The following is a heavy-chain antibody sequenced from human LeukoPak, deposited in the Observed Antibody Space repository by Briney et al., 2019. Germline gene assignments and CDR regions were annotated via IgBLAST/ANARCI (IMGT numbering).Heavy chain of an antibody. J-gene: IGHJ5*02. CDR3: ARWSVLLWFGEFDP. D-gene: IGHD3-10*01. CDR2: ISSSSSTI. Sequence: KPGGSLRLSCAASGFTFSDYYMSWIRQAPGKGLEWVSYISSSSSTIYYADSVKGRFTISRDNAKNSLYLQMNSLRAEDTAVYYCARWSVLLWFGEFDPWGQGTLVTVSS. V-gene: IGHV3-11*04. CDR1: GFTFSDYY.